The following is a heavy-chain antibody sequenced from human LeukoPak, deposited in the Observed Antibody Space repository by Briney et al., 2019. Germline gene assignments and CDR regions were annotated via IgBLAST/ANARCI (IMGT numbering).Heavy chain of an antibody. V-gene: IGHV1-2*02. Sequence: ASVKVSCKASGYTFTSHYVHCVRQAPGQGLEWMGWINGNTGDTNYAQRFQGRVTMIRETSISTMYMELSRLRSDDTAVYYCAREYSSSLFDYWGQGTLVTVSS. CDR1: GYTFTSHY. D-gene: IGHD6-13*01. CDR2: INGNTGDT. J-gene: IGHJ4*02. CDR3: AREYSSSLFDY.